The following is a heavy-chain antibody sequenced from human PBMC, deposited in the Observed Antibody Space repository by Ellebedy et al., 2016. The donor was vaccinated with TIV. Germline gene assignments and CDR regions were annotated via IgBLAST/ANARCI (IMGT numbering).Heavy chain of an antibody. CDR1: GFTFSSYA. Sequence: GGSLRLSXAASGFTFSSYAMHWVRQAPGKGLEWVAVISYDGSNKYYADSVKGRFTISRDNSKNTLYLQMNSLRAEDTAVYYCARAYSSSWYGDYWGQGTLVTVSS. CDR3: ARAYSSSWYGDY. D-gene: IGHD6-13*01. V-gene: IGHV3-30-3*01. J-gene: IGHJ4*02. CDR2: ISYDGSNK.